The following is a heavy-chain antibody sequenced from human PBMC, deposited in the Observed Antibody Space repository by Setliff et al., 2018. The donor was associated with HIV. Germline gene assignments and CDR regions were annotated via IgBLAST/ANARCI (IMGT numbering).Heavy chain of an antibody. D-gene: IGHD4-17*01. CDR2: ISTSGHT. Sequence: SLTCTVSGASISSGSYFWGWFRQPAGKGLEWIGHISTSGHTNYNPSLKSRVTLSLDNSKNQFSLKLTSVTAADTAVYYCARDIWAYGLMGSWGQGTLVTVSS. CDR1: GASISSGSYF. V-gene: IGHV4-61*09. CDR3: ARDIWAYGLMGS. J-gene: IGHJ5*02.